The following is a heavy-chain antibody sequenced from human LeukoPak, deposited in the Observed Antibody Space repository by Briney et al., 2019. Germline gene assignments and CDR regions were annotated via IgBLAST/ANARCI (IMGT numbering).Heavy chain of an antibody. CDR1: GFTFSNYW. V-gene: IGHV3-30-3*01. J-gene: IGHJ1*01. Sequence: GGSLRLSCAASGFTFSNYWLSWVRQAPGKGLEWVAVISYDGSNKYYADSVKGRFTISRDNSKNTLYLQMNSLRAEDTAVYYCASDGYYYDSSGYYYFVGYFQHWGQGTLVTVSS. CDR3: ASDGYYYDSSGYYYFVGYFQH. CDR2: ISYDGSNK. D-gene: IGHD3-22*01.